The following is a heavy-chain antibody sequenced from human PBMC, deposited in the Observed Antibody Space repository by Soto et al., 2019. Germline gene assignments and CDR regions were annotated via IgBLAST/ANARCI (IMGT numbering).Heavy chain of an antibody. CDR2: LSYDGSNK. CDR1: GFTFSSNA. V-gene: IGHV3-30-3*01. D-gene: IGHD1-26*01. CDR3: ARDVESGSAQYYYFFYGMDV. J-gene: IGHJ6*02. Sequence: GGSLRLSCAASGFTFSSNAMHCVCQFPGKGLEWVAFLSYDGSNKYYADSVKGRFIISRDNSKKTLYPQLVSWRIEPTAAPYCARDVESGSAQYYYFFYGMDVWGQGTTVTVSS.